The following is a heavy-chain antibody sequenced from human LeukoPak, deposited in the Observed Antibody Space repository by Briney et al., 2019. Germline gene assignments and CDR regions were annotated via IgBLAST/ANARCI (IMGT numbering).Heavy chain of an antibody. CDR2: ISPGDSAT. V-gene: IGHV5-51*01. J-gene: IGHJ5*02. Sequence: GESLKISCKGSGYSFPDYWIAWVRQMPGRGLEWMGIISPGDSATRYSPSFQGQVTFSVDKSISTAYLQWSSLKAADTAMYYCARHCLRYSSSRSCFRSVWFDPWGQGTLVTVSS. CDR3: ARHCLRYSSSRSCFRSVWFDP. D-gene: IGHD2-2*01. CDR1: GYSFPDYW.